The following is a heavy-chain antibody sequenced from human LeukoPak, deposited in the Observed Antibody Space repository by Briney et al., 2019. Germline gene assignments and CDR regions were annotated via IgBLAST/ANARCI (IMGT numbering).Heavy chain of an antibody. CDR1: GFTFSSYA. Sequence: GGSLRLSCAASGFTFSSYAMSWVRQAPGKGLEWVSAISGSGGSTYYADSVKGRFTISRDNSKNTLYLQMNSLRAEDTAVYYCAKDILAGTAGPLDYWGQGTLVTVSS. D-gene: IGHD3-9*01. CDR2: ISGSGGST. V-gene: IGHV3-23*01. CDR3: AKDILAGTAGPLDY. J-gene: IGHJ4*02.